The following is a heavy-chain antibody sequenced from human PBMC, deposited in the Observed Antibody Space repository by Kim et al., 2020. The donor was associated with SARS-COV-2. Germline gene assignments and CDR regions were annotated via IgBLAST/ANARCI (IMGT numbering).Heavy chain of an antibody. CDR2: ISSSSSYI. CDR1: GFTFSSYS. CDR3: ARSISDSGSYYFDY. J-gene: IGHJ4*02. V-gene: IGHV3-21*01. Sequence: GGSLRLSCAASGFTFSSYSMNWVRQAPGKGLEWVSSISSSSSYIYYADSVKGRFTISRDNAKNSLYLQMNSLRAGDTAVYYWARSISDSGSYYFDYWGQGTLVTVSS. D-gene: IGHD1-26*01.